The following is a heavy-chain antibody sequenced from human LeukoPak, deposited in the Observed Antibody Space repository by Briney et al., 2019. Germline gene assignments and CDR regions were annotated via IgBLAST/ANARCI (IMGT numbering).Heavy chain of an antibody. V-gene: IGHV1-8*01. Sequence: GASVKVSCKASGYTFTSYDINWVRQATGQGLEWMGWMNPNSGNTGYAQKFQGGVTTTRNTSISTAYMELSSLRSEDTAVYYCARVYSSSWYYYYGMDVWGQGTTVTVSS. J-gene: IGHJ6*02. CDR3: ARVYSSSWYYYYGMDV. D-gene: IGHD6-13*01. CDR2: MNPNSGNT. CDR1: GYTFTSYD.